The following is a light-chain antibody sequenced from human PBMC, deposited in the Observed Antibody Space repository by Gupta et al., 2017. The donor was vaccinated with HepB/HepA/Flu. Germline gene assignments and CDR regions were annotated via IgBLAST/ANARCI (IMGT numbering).Light chain of an antibody. CDR3: CSYAGSYTFV. CDR2: SLN. Sequence: QSALPQPPSVSGSPGPSVTISCTGTSSDVGDYDYVSWYQQHPDKAPKVVIFSLNKRPSGVPDRFSASKSGNTASLTXSXLQTEDXADYYCCSYAGSYTFVCGTGTKVTVL. V-gene: IGLV2-11*01. J-gene: IGLJ1*01. CDR1: SSDVGDYDY.